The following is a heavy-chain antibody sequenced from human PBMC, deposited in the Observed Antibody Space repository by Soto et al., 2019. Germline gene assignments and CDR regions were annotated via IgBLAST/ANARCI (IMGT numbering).Heavy chain of an antibody. Sequence: QLKLVQSGAEVKKTGASVKVSCKASGYTFISYGIACVRQAPVHGLELVGWISPSNSKKNYAQKFPDRVTMTTEKPTSTAYLDVRGLRSDDTAIYYCARAGYATSWVGILNTGVHGVEIDLWGQGTPVTVSS. CDR3: ARAGYATSWVGILNTGVHGVEIDL. CDR1: GYTFISYG. V-gene: IGHV1-18*01. D-gene: IGHD6-13*01. CDR2: ISPSNSKK. J-gene: IGHJ4*02.